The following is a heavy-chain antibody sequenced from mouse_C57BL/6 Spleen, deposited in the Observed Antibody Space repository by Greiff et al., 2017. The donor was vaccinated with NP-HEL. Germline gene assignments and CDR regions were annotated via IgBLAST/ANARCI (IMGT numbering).Heavy chain of an antibody. V-gene: IGHV14-4*01. CDR3: TTSIPGNYFDY. Sequence: VQLQQSGAELVRPGASVKLSCTASGFNIKDDYMHWVKQRPEQGLEWIGWIDPENGDTEYASKFQGKATITADTSSNTAYLQLSSLTSEDTAVYYCTTSIPGNYFDYWGQGTTLTVSS. D-gene: IGHD4-1*01. CDR2: IDPENGDT. J-gene: IGHJ2*01. CDR1: GFNIKDDY.